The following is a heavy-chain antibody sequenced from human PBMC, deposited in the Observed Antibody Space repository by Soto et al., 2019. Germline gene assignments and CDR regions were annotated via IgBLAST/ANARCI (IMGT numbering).Heavy chain of an antibody. J-gene: IGHJ4*02. V-gene: IGHV3-23*01. CDR1: GFTFSSYA. Sequence: GGSLILSCAASGFTFSSYAMSWVRQAPGQGLEWVSAISGSGGSTYYADSVKGRFTISRDNSKNTLYLQMNSLRGEDTAVYYCAKEGSTIFGVVTLAFDYWGQGTLVTVYS. CDR3: AKEGSTIFGVVTLAFDY. CDR2: ISGSGGST. D-gene: IGHD3-3*01.